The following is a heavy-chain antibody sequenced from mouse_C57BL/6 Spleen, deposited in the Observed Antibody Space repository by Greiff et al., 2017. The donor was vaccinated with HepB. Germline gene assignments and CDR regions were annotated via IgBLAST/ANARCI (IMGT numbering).Heavy chain of an antibody. CDR1: GYTFTDYY. J-gene: IGHJ2*01. CDR2: INPNNGGT. V-gene: IGHV1-26*01. Sequence: EVQLQQSGPELVKPGASVKISCKASGYTFTDYYMNWVKQSHGKSLEWIGDINPNNGGTSYNQKFKGKATLTVDKSSSTAYMELRSLTSEDSAVYYCYYGSSYRDYWGQGTTLTVSS. CDR3: YYGSSYRDY. D-gene: IGHD1-1*01.